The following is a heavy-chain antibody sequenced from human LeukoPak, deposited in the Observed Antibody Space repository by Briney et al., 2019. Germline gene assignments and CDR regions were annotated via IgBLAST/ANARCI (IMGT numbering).Heavy chain of an antibody. CDR2: INHSGST. CDR1: DGSFSGYY. D-gene: IGHD1-26*01. CDR3: ARQAVVGATRWLDP. J-gene: IGHJ5*02. Sequence: PSETLSLTCAVYDGSFSGYYWSWIRQPPGKGLEWIGEINHSGSTNYNPSLKSRVTISLDTSKSQFSLKVRYVTAADTAVFYCARQAVVGATRWLDPWGQGTLVTVSS. V-gene: IGHV4-34*01.